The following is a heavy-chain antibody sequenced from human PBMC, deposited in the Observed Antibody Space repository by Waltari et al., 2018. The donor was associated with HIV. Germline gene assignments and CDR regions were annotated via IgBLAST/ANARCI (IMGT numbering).Heavy chain of an antibody. V-gene: IGHV3-33*01. CDR3: ARDYHRYFDWLYAFDI. CDR2: IWYDGSNK. Sequence: QVQLVESGGGVVQPGRSLRLSCAASGFTFSSYGMHWVRQAPGKGLEWVAVIWYDGSNKYYADSVKGRFTISRDNSKNTLYLQMNSLRAEDTAVYYCARDYHRYFDWLYAFDIWGQGTMVTVSS. D-gene: IGHD3-9*01. CDR1: GFTFSSYG. J-gene: IGHJ3*02.